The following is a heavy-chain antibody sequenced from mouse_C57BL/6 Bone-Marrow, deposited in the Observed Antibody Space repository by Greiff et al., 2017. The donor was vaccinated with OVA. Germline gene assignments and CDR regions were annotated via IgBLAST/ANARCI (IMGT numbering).Heavy chain of an antibody. J-gene: IGHJ3*01. V-gene: IGHV1-80*01. CDR3: ARGAY. CDR2: IYPGDGDT. Sequence: QVHVTQSGAELVKPGASVKISCKASGYTFRTYWMNWVKQRPGKGLEWIGQIYPGDGDTNYNGKFKGKATLTADKSSSTAYMQLSSLTAADSAVYFCARGAYWGQGTLVTVSS. CDR1: GYTFRTYW.